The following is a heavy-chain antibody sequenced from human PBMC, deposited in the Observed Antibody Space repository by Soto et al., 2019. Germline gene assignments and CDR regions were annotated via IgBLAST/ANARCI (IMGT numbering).Heavy chain of an antibody. J-gene: IGHJ6*02. CDR1: GFTFSSYE. CDR2: ISSSGSTI. V-gene: IGHV3-48*03. Sequence: GGSLRLSCAASGFTFSSYEMNWVRQAPGKGPEWVSYISSSGSTIYYADSVKGRFTISRDNAKNSLYLQMNSLRAEDTAVYYCARVNYDFWSTSCFFPPHFWGQGXTVTVSS. CDR3: ARVNYDFWSTSCFFPPHF. D-gene: IGHD3-3*01.